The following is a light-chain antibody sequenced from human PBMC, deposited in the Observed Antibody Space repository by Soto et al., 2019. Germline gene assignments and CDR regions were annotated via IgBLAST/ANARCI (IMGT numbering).Light chain of an antibody. J-gene: IGKJ4*01. CDR1: RSVSIN. V-gene: IGKV3-15*01. Sequence: EIVMTQSPATLSVSPGERATLSCRASRSVSINVAWYQQRPGQPPRLLISAASTRATGTPARFSGSGSGTEFTLTISSLQSEDSAVYNCQQYNHWPPLTFGGGTRVEIK. CDR3: QQYNHWPPLT. CDR2: AAS.